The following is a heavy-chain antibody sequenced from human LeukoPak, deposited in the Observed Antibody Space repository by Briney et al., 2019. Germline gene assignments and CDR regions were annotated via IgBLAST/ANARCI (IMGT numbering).Heavy chain of an antibody. CDR1: GLTFRTYT. V-gene: IGHV3-21*01. CDR3: ARVRPGQWLLRDAFDI. D-gene: IGHD6-19*01. Sequence: PGGSLRLSCDASGLTFRTYTMNWVRQAPGKGLEWVSSITGNCRYIYYADSVKGRFTISRDNAKNSLHLQMNSLRAEDTALYYCARVRPGQWLLRDAFDIWGQGTMVTVSS. CDR2: ITGNCRYI. J-gene: IGHJ3*02.